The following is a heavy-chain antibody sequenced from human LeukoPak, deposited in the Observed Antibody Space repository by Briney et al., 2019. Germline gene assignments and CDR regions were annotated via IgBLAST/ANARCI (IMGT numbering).Heavy chain of an antibody. D-gene: IGHD6-6*01. CDR1: GGTLSSYA. CDR2: IIPILGIA. CDR3: ARAASSSPYYYYGMDV. J-gene: IGHJ6*02. V-gene: IGHV1-69*04. Sequence: SVKVSCKASGGTLSSYAISWVRQAPGQGLEWMGRIIPILGIANYAQKFQGRVTITADKSTSTAYMELSSLRSEDTAVYYCARAASSSPYYYYGMDVWGQGTTVTVSS.